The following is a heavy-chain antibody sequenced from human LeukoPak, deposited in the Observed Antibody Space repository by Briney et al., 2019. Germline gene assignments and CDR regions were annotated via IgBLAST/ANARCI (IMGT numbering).Heavy chain of an antibody. CDR3: ASAARQYYYYYYMDV. CDR1: GFTFSSYG. J-gene: IGHJ6*03. Sequence: GGSLRLSCAASGFTFSSYGMHWVRQAPGKGLEWVSYISSSSSTIYYADSVKGRFTISRDNAKNSLYLQMNSLRAEDTAVYYCASAARQYYYYYYMDVWGKGTTVTVSS. CDR2: ISSSSSTI. D-gene: IGHD6-6*01. V-gene: IGHV3-48*01.